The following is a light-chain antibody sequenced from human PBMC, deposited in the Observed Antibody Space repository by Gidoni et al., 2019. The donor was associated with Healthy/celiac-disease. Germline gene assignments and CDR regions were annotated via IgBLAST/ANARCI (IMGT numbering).Light chain of an antibody. CDR3: QQYNNWPPWT. CDR2: GAS. Sequence: EIVMTQSPATLSVSPGERATLSCRASQSVSSNLAWYQQKPGQAPRLLIYGASSGSGTEFTLTISSLQSEDFAVYYCQQYNNWPPWTFXKGTKVEIK. V-gene: IGKV3-15*01. J-gene: IGKJ1*01. CDR1: QSVSSN.